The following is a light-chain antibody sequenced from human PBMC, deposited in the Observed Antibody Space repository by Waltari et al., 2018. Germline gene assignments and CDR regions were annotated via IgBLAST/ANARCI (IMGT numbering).Light chain of an antibody. CDR3: QQGNTYPRT. Sequence: DIQMSQSPSSLSASVGDRVTITCRASQGISSYLNWYQQKPGKAPNLLIYYANSLASGVPSRFSGSGSGTEFTLTIGSLQPEDFAIYYCQQGNTYPRTFGQGTKVEIK. CDR2: YAN. V-gene: IGKV1-17*01. J-gene: IGKJ1*01. CDR1: QGISSY.